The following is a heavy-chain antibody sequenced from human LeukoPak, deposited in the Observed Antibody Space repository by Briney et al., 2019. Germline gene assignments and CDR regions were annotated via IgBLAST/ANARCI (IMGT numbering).Heavy chain of an antibody. J-gene: IGHJ6*02. D-gene: IGHD3-9*01. V-gene: IGHV1-46*01. CDR3: ASAGRYDILTGSYGMDV. CDR2: INPSGGST. Sequence: ASVKVSCKASGYTFTSYYMHWVRQAPGQGLEWMGIINPSGGSTSYAQKFQGRVTMTRDTSTSTVYMELSSLRSEDTAVYYCASAGRYDILTGSYGMDVWGQGTTVTVSS. CDR1: GYTFTSYY.